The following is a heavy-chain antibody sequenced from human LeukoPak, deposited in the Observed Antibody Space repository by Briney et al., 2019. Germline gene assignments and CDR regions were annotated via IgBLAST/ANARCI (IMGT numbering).Heavy chain of an antibody. CDR1: GFTFSSYS. D-gene: IGHD3-16*01. CDR2: ISRSSSYI. J-gene: IGHJ3*02. Sequence: GSLRLSCAASGFTFSSYSMNWVRQAPGKGLEWVSSISRSSSYIYYADSVKGRFTISRDNAKNSLYLQMNSLRAEDTAVYYCARDHLPLGPPDAFDIWGQGTMVTVSS. V-gene: IGHV3-21*01. CDR3: ARDHLPLGPPDAFDI.